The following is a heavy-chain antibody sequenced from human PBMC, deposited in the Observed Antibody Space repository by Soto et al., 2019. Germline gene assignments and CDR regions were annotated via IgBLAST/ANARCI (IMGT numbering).Heavy chain of an antibody. Sequence: QVQLQESGPGLVEPSGTLSLTCAVSGDSISSSHWWSWVRQPPGNGLEWIGEIFHSGTTKHNPSLESRVTMSVDKSTNQLALKLRSVTAADTAVYYCAIQLERGDLPEGFEYWGQGSLATVSS. CDR3: AIQLERGDLPEGFEY. CDR1: GDSISSSHW. D-gene: IGHD1-1*01. V-gene: IGHV4-4*02. CDR2: IFHSGTT. J-gene: IGHJ4*02.